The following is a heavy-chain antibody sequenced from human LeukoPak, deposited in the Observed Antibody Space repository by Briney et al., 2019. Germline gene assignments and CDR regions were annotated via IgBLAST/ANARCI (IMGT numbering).Heavy chain of an antibody. V-gene: IGHV3-23*01. D-gene: IGHD5-18*01. CDR1: GFTFDDYA. CDR2: ISGSGGST. CDR3: AKDVLSYSYGAFDI. J-gene: IGHJ3*02. Sequence: PGGSLRLSCAASGFTFDDYAMHWVRQAPGKGLEWVSAISGSGGSTYYADSVKGRFTISRDNSKNTLYLQMNSLRAEDTAVYYCAKDVLSYSYGAFDIWGQGTMVTVSS.